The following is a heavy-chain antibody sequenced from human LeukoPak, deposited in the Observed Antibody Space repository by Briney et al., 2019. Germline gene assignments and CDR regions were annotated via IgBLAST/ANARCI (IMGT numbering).Heavy chain of an antibody. J-gene: IGHJ4*02. D-gene: IGHD6-13*01. Sequence: PSETLSLTCAVYGGSFSGYYWRWLRQPPGKGLEWIGEINHSGSTNYNPSLKSRVTISVDTSKNQFSLKLSSVTAADTAVYYCARDGGAAGTYYYWGQGTLVTVSS. CDR2: INHSGST. CDR1: GGSFSGYY. V-gene: IGHV4-34*01. CDR3: ARDGGAAGTYYY.